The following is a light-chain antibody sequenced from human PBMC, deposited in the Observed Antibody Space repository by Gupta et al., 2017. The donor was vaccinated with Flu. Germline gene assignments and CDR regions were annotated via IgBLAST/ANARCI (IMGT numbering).Light chain of an antibody. J-gene: IGKJ4*01. V-gene: IGKV3D-15*01. CDR2: GAS. CDR3: QQYNNWPLT. CDR1: RSVSSN. Sequence: EIVMTQSPATLSVSPGERATHSCRASRSVSSNLTWYQQKLGQAPRLLIYGASTRATGIPARFSGSWSGTGFTLTISSLQSEDFAVYYCQQYNNWPLTFGGGTKVEIK.